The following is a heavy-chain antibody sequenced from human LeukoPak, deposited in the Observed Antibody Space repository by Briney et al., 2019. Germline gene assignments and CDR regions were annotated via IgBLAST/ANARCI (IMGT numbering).Heavy chain of an antibody. CDR1: GFTFSSYA. CDR3: ARDTYDFWSGYPEGMDV. CDR2: ISYDGSDN. D-gene: IGHD3-3*01. Sequence: PGGSLRLSCAASGFTFSSYAMHWVRQAPGKGLEWVAVISYDGSDNYYADSVKGRFTISRDNSKNTLYLQMNSLRAEDTAVYYCARDTYDFWSGYPEGMDVWGQGTTVTVSS. V-gene: IGHV3-30-3*01. J-gene: IGHJ6*02.